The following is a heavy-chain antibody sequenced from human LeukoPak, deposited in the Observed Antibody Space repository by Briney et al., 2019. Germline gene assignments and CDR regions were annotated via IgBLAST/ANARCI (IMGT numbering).Heavy chain of an antibody. CDR1: GFTFSSYA. V-gene: IGHV3-30*14. Sequence: GGSLRLSCVASGFTFSSYAMHWVRQAPGKGLEWVAVISSGGNVKHYTDSVKGRFTIDRDSSKNTLYLQMNSLRAEDTAVYYCARERCVVGACGAFDIWGQGTMATVSS. CDR2: ISSGGNVK. J-gene: IGHJ3*02. D-gene: IGHD1-26*01. CDR3: ARERCVVGACGAFDI.